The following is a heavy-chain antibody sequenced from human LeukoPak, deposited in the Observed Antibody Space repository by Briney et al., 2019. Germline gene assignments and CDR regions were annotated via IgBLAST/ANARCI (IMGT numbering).Heavy chain of an antibody. V-gene: IGHV3-30*04. CDR2: ISYDGSNK. CDR1: GFTFSTYA. D-gene: IGHD6-19*01. J-gene: IGHJ4*02. Sequence: GGSLRLSCAASGFTFSTYAMHWVRQAPGKGLEWVAAISYDGSNKNYADSVKGRFTISRDNSKNTLYLQMNSLRAEDTAVYYCARGVRIAVAGYIDYWGQGTLVTVSS. CDR3: ARGVRIAVAGYIDY.